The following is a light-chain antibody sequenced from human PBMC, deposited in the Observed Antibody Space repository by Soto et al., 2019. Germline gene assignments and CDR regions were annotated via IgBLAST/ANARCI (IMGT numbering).Light chain of an antibody. Sequence: DIQMTQSPSSLSASVGDRVTITCRASQSISSYLNWYQQKPGKAPKLLIYAASSLQSGVPSRFSGSGSGTDFTRTISSLQPEEFSTYYCQQSYSTPFTFGPGTKVDIK. V-gene: IGKV1-39*01. CDR3: QQSYSTPFT. J-gene: IGKJ3*01. CDR1: QSISSY. CDR2: AAS.